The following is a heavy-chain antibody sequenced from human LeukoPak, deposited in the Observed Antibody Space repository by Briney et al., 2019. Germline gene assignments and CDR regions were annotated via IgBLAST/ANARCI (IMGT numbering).Heavy chain of an antibody. Sequence: PSETLSLTCTVSGGSISSYYWSWIRQPPGKGLEWIGYIYYSGSTNYNPSLKSRVTISVDTSKNQFSLKLNSVTAADTAVYYCAKDRLVQGVYDYWGQGTLVTVSS. D-gene: IGHD3-10*01. J-gene: IGHJ4*02. CDR3: AKDRLVQGVYDY. CDR2: IYYSGST. V-gene: IGHV4-59*12. CDR1: GGSISSYY.